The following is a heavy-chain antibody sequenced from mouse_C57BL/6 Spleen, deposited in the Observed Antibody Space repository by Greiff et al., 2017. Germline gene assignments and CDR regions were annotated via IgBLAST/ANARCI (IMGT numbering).Heavy chain of an antibody. CDR3: TGAIVTTIDYFDY. CDR1: GFNIKDDY. Sequence: VQLQQSGAELVRPGASVKLSCTASGFNIKDDYMPWVKQRPEQGLEWIGWIDPENGDTEYASKFQGKAIITADTSSNTAYLQLSSLTSEDKAVYYCTGAIVTTIDYFDYWGQGTTLIVSS. D-gene: IGHD2-12*01. CDR2: IDPENGDT. V-gene: IGHV14-4*01. J-gene: IGHJ2*01.